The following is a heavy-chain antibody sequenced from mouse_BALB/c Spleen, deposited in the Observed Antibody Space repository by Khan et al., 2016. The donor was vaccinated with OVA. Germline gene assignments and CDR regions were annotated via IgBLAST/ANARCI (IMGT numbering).Heavy chain of an antibody. D-gene: IGHD2-10*01. CDR1: GFSLTTYG. CDR2: IWSDGNT. CDR3: ARQPYYHYNIMDY. Sequence: QVQLKESGPGLAAPSQSLSITCTISGFSLTTYGVHWVRQPPGKGLEWLVVIWSDGNTTYNSTLKSRLTITKDNYQSQVFLKMNSLQTDDTAIYFCARQPYYHYNIMDYWGQGTSVTVSS. J-gene: IGHJ4*01. V-gene: IGHV2-6-1*01.